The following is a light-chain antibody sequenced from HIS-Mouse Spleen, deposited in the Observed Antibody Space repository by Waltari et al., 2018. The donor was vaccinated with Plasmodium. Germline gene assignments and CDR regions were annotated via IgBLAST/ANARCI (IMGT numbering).Light chain of an antibody. V-gene: IGLV2-11*01. CDR3: CSYAGSYTLV. J-gene: IGLJ2*01. CDR1: SSDVGGQNY. Sequence: SALTQPRPVSRSPDPSVTLSSTGTSSDVGGQNYVPWYQQPPGKALKIMIYDVSKRPSGVPDRFSGSKSGNTASLTISGLQAGDEADYYCCSYAGSYTLVFGGGTKLTVL. CDR2: DVS.